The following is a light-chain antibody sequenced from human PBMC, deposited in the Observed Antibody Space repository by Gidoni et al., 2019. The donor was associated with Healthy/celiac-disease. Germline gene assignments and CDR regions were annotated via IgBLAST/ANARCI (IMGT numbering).Light chain of an antibody. V-gene: IGLV2-14*01. CDR2: DVS. J-gene: IGLJ1*01. CDR3: SSYTSSSTYV. Sequence: QSALTQPASVSGSPGQSITISCTGTSSDVGGYNYVSWYQQHQGKAPKLMIYDVSNRPSGVSNRFSGSKSGNTASLTISGLQAEDEADYYCSSYTSSSTYVLGTGTKVTVL. CDR1: SSDVGGYNY.